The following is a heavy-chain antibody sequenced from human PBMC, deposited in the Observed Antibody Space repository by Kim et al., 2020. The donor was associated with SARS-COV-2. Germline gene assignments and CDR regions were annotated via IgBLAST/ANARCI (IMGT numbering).Heavy chain of an antibody. J-gene: IGHJ6*02. CDR1: GGSISSYY. D-gene: IGHD6-19*01. CDR3: AREGSVAVAGRRHYYYGMDV. V-gene: IGHV4-59*01. CDR2: IYYSGST. Sequence: SETLSLTCTVSGGSISSYYWSWIRQPPGKGLEWIGYIYYSGSTNYNPSLKSRVTISVDTSKNQFSLKLSSVTAADTAVYYCAREGSVAVAGRRHYYYGMDVWGQGTTVTVSS.